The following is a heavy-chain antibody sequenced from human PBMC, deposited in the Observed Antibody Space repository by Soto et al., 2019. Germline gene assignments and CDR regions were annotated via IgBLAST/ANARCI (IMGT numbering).Heavy chain of an antibody. CDR2: IYSGGST. J-gene: IGHJ4*02. V-gene: IGHV3-66*01. CDR1: GFTVSSNY. Sequence: EVQLVESGGGLVQPGGSLTLSCAASGFTVSSNYMTWVRQAPGKGLEWVSLIYSGGSTYYADSVKGRFTISRDNSKNTLYLQMNRLRAEDTAVYYCAGTSSLDYWGQGTVVTVSS. D-gene: IGHD3-10*01. CDR3: AGTSSLDY.